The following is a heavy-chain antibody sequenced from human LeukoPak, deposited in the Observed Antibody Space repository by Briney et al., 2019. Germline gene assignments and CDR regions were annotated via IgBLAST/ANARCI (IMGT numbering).Heavy chain of an antibody. J-gene: IGHJ4*02. CDR1: GFTFGDYA. CDR3: AKDINPIAGNTSGFDY. D-gene: IGHD6-13*01. CDR2: SSWNSGSI. V-gene: IGHV3-9*03. Sequence: GRSLRLSCAASGFTFGDYAMHWIRQAPGKGLELVSGSSWNSGSIGYADSVKGRFTIIRDNAKNSLYLQTNSLRAEDMALYYCAKDINPIAGNTSGFDYWGQGTLVTVSS.